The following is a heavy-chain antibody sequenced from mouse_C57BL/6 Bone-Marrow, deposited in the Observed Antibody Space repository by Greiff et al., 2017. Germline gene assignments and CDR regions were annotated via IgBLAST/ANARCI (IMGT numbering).Heavy chain of an antibody. D-gene: IGHD1-1*01. CDR3: ARSYYGSSYNY. CDR1: GYTFTSYW. J-gene: IGHJ2*01. V-gene: IGHV1-64*01. Sequence: QVQLQQPGAELVKPGASVELSCKASGYTFTSYWMHWVKQRPGQGLEWIGMIHPNSGSTNYNEKFKSKAKLTVDKSSSTAYMQLSSLTSEDSAVYYCARSYYGSSYNYWGQCTTLTVSS. CDR2: IHPNSGST.